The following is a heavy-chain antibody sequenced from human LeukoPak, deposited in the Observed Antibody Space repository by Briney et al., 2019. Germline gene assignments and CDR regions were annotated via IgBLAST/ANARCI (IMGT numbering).Heavy chain of an antibody. J-gene: IGHJ6*02. Sequence: SETLSLTCTVSGGSISSYYWSWIRQPPGKGLEWIGHIYFSGTTNYNPSLKSRVTISLDASKNQFSLKLSSVTAADTAVYYCARGRVLRYFDRSSYYYYGMDVWGQGTTVTVSS. V-gene: IGHV4-59*12. CDR1: GGSISSYY. D-gene: IGHD3-9*01. CDR3: ARGRVLRYFDRSSYYYYGMDV. CDR2: IYFSGTT.